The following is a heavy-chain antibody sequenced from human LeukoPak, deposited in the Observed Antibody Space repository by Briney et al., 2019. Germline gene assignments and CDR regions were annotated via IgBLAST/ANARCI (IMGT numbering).Heavy chain of an antibody. CDR3: ARDYAPHAY. D-gene: IGHD4-17*01. CDR2: INWSGGST. V-gene: IGHV3-20*04. J-gene: IGHJ4*02. CDR1: GFTFSSYG. Sequence: GGSLRLSCAASGFTFSSYGMHWVRQAPGKGLEWVSGINWSGGSTGYADSVKGRFTISRDNAKNTLYLQMNSLRAEDTAVYYCARDYAPHAYWGQGTLVTVSS.